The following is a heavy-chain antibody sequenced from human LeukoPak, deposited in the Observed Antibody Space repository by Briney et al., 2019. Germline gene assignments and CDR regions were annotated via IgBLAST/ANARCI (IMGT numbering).Heavy chain of an antibody. D-gene: IGHD4/OR15-4a*01. CDR3: AKDWRLSTSPLDAFDI. J-gene: IGHJ3*02. Sequence: GGSLRLSCAASGFTFSSYAMSRVRQAPGKGLEWVSAISGSGGSTYYADSVKGRFTISRDNSKNTLYLQMNSLRAEDTAVYYCAKDWRLSTSPLDAFDIWGQGTMVTVSS. CDR1: GFTFSSYA. V-gene: IGHV3-23*01. CDR2: ISGSGGST.